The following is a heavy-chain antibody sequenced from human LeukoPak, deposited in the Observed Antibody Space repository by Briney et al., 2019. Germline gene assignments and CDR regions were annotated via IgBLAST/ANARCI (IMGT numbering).Heavy chain of an antibody. V-gene: IGHV1-69*13. D-gene: IGHD3-3*01. Sequence: ASVKVSCKASGGTFSSYAISWVRQAPGLGLEWMGGIIPIFGTANYAQKFQGRVTITADESTSTAYMELSSLRSEDTAVYYCARVPRDRFLEWLQGMDVWGQGTTVTVSS. CDR1: GGTFSSYA. CDR2: IIPIFGTA. J-gene: IGHJ6*02. CDR3: ARVPRDRFLEWLQGMDV.